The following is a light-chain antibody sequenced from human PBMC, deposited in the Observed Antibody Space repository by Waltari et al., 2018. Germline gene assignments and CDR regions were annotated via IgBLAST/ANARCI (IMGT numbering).Light chain of an antibody. V-gene: IGLV2-14*03. Sequence: QSALTQPASVSGSPGPSITISCTGTSSDVGGYNYVSWYQHHPGKAPKLRIYDVSKRPSGVSNRFSGSKSGNTASLTISGLQAEDEADYYCSSYTSSSTLVFGGGTKLTVL. CDR3: SSYTSSSTLV. CDR1: SSDVGGYNY. J-gene: IGLJ2*01. CDR2: DVS.